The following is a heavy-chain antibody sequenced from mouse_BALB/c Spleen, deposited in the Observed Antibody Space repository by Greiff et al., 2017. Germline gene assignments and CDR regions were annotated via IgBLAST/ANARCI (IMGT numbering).Heavy chain of an antibody. J-gene: IGHJ4*01. V-gene: IGHV5-12-2*01. Sequence: EVKVEESGGGLVQPGGSLKLSCAASGFTFSSYTMSWVRQTPEKRLEWVAYISNGGGSTYYPDTVKGRFTISRDNAKNTLYLQMSSLKSEDTAMYYCARHNGNYVDAMDYWGQGTSVTVSS. CDR1: GFTFSSYT. CDR2: ISNGGGST. CDR3: ARHNGNYVDAMDY. D-gene: IGHD2-1*01.